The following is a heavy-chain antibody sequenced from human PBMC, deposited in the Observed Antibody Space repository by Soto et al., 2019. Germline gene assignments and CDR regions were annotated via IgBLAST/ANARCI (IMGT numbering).Heavy chain of an antibody. CDR3: ARDPTTFDYYYMDV. D-gene: IGHD3-16*01. V-gene: IGHV3-21*01. CDR2: ISSSSSYI. CDR1: GFTFSSYS. J-gene: IGHJ6*03. Sequence: GGSLRLSCAASGFTFSSYSMNWVRQAPGKGLEWVSSISSSSSYIYYADSVKGRFTISRDNAKNSLYLQMNSLRAEDTAVYYCARDPTTFDYYYMDVWGKGTTVTVSS.